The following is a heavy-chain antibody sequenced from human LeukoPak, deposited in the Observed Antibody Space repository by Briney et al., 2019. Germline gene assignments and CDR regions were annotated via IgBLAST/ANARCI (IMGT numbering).Heavy chain of an antibody. Sequence: GGSLRLSCEGSGFSLSAYNMNWVRQAPGKGLESVSYISSSSATIFYADSVKGRFTISRDNAKNSLYLQMNSLRAEDTAVYYCARGVVVAATNWYFDLWGRGTLVTVSS. V-gene: IGHV3-48*01. CDR1: GFSLSAYN. CDR2: ISSSSATI. J-gene: IGHJ2*01. D-gene: IGHD2-15*01. CDR3: ARGVVVAATNWYFDL.